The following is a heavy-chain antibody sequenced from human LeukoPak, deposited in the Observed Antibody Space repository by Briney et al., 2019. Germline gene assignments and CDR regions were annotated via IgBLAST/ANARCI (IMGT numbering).Heavy chain of an antibody. CDR1: GYTFTGYY. CDR3: ASVPSSGWYYYFDY. J-gene: IGHJ4*02. V-gene: IGHV1-2*02. Sequence: ASVKVSCKASGYTFTGYYMHWVRQAPGQGLEWMGWINPHSGGTNYAQKFQDRVTMTRDTSISTAYMELSRLRSDDTAVYYCASVPSSGWYYYFDYWGQGTLVTVSS. D-gene: IGHD6-19*01. CDR2: INPHSGGT.